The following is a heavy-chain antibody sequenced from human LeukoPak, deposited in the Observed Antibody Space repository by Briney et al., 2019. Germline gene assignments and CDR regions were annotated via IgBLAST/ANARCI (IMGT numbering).Heavy chain of an antibody. J-gene: IGHJ4*02. CDR1: GFTFSSYG. Sequence: GGSLRLSCAASGFTFSSYGMHWVRQAPDKGLEWVAFISYDGSNKLYGDSVKGRFTISRDNSKNTLYLQMNSLRTEDTAVYYCAKDLFYYDKGGFDYWGQGTLVTVSS. CDR3: AKDLFYYDKGGFDY. CDR2: ISYDGSNK. V-gene: IGHV3-30*18. D-gene: IGHD3-22*01.